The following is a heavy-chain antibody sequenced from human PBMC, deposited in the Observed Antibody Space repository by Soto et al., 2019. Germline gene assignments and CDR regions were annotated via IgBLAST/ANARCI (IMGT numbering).Heavy chain of an antibody. V-gene: IGHV5-51*01. CDR2: IYPGDSDT. CDR1: GYSFTSYW. CDR3: ARLDTDYYYYYGMDV. J-gene: IGHJ6*02. Sequence: GESLKISCKGSGYSFTSYWIGWVRQMPGKGLEWMGIIYPGDSDTRYSPSFQGQVTISADKSISTAYLQWSSLKASDTAMYYCARLDTDYYYYYGMDVWGQGTTVTVSS.